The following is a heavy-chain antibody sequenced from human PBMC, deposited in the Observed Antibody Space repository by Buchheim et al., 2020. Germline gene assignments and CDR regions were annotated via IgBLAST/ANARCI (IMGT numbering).Heavy chain of an antibody. CDR1: GDPITSSSHY. Sequence: QLQLQESGPGLVKPSETLSLTCSVSGDPITSSSHYWGWIRQPPGKGLEWIGNILYNGNTYSSPSLRSRVAVIADTSKNQFSLMLNSVTAADTAVYYCATQRRDGYNFWDYWGQGIL. V-gene: IGHV4-39*01. J-gene: IGHJ4*02. CDR2: ILYNGNT. CDR3: ATQRRDGYNFWDY. D-gene: IGHD5-24*01.